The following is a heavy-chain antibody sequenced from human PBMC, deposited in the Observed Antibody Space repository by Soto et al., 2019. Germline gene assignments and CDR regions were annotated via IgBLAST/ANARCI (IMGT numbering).Heavy chain of an antibody. CDR3: ARDTDYRDYYFDY. J-gene: IGHJ4*02. Sequence: GGSLRLSCAASGFTFSSYSMNWVRQAPGKGLEWVSYISSSSSTIYYADSVKGRFTISRDNAKNSLYLQMNSLRAEDTAIYYCARDTDYRDYYFDYWGQGTLVTVSS. CDR1: GFTFSSYS. CDR2: ISSSSSTI. D-gene: IGHD4-17*01. V-gene: IGHV3-48*01.